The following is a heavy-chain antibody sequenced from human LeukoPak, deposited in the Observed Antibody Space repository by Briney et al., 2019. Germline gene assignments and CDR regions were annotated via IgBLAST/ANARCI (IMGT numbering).Heavy chain of an antibody. CDR1: GFTFSSYA. J-gene: IGHJ4*02. CDR2: ISGSGGST. Sequence: SGGSLRLSCAASGFTFSSYAMSWVRQAPGKGLEWVSSISGSGGSTYYADSVKGRFTISRDNSKSTLYLQLNSLRAEDTAVYYCAKDRSSGWYLGLDYWGQGTLVTVSS. CDR3: AKDRSSGWYLGLDY. D-gene: IGHD6-19*01. V-gene: IGHV3-23*01.